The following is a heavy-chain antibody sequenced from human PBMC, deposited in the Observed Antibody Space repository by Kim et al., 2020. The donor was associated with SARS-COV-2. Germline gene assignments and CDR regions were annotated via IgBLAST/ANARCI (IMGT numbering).Heavy chain of an antibody. Sequence: TDAVKGRFTRTRDNAKNSLYLQLNSLGAADTAVYYCARGPRGYSYGYVDYWGQGTLVTVSS. V-gene: IGHV3-21*01. D-gene: IGHD5-18*01. CDR3: ARGPRGYSYGYVDY. J-gene: IGHJ4*02.